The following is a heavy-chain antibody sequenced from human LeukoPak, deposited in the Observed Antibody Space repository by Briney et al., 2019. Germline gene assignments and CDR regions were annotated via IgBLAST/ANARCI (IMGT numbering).Heavy chain of an antibody. D-gene: IGHD2-15*01. CDR1: GFTFSSYA. V-gene: IGHV3-7*01. CDR3: AYCSGGNCFYAVRGWTY. Sequence: GGSLRLSCAASGFTFSSYAMSWVRQAPGKGLEWVANIKQDGSEKYYVDSVKGRFTISRDNAKNSLYLQMNSLRAEDTAVYYCAYCSGGNCFYAVRGWTYWGQGTLVTVSS. CDR2: IKQDGSEK. J-gene: IGHJ4*02.